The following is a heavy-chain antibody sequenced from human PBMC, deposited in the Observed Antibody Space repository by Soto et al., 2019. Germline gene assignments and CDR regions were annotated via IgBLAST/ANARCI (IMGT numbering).Heavy chain of an antibody. V-gene: IGHV4-31*03. CDR1: GGSISSGGYY. Sequence: SETLSLTCTVSGGSISSGGYYWSWIRQHPGKGLEWIGYIYYSGSTYYNPSLKSRVTISVDTSKNQFSLKLSSVTEADTAVYYCARGIVVVPAARFSSYYYGMDVWGQGTAVTVSS. D-gene: IGHD2-2*01. J-gene: IGHJ6*02. CDR2: IYYSGST. CDR3: ARGIVVVPAARFSSYYYGMDV.